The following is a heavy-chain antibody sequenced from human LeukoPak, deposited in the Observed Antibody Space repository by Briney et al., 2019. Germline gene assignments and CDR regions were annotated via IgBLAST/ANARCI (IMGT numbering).Heavy chain of an antibody. V-gene: IGHV4-4*02. D-gene: IGHD6-19*01. CDR1: GGSISSSNW. CDR2: IYHSGST. CDR3: ARARTSSGWSGDWFDP. Sequence: SETLSLTCAVSGGSISSSNWWSWVRQPPGKGLEWIGEIYHSGSTNYNPSLKSRVTISVDKSKNQFSLKLSSVTAADTAVYYRARARTSSGWSGDWFDPWGQGTLVTVSS. J-gene: IGHJ5*02.